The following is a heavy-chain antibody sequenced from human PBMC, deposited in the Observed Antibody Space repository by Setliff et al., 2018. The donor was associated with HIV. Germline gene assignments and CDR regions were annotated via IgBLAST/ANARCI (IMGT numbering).Heavy chain of an antibody. CDR2: IYYSGST. V-gene: IGHV4-39*07. CDR1: GGPFSSDSYY. Sequence: SETLSLTCSVSGGPFSSDSYYWGWIRQFPGKGLEWIGSIYYSGSTYYHPSLKSRVTISVDTSKNQFSLKLSSVTAADTAVYYCARDGYSSSWYVISGSFDYWGKGILVTVSS. CDR3: ARDGYSSSWYVISGSFDY. J-gene: IGHJ4*02. D-gene: IGHD6-13*01.